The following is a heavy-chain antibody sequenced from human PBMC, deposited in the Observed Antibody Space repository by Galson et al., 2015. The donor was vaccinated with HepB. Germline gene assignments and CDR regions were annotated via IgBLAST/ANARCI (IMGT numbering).Heavy chain of an antibody. Sequence: SLRLSCAASGFTFSSYAMHWVRQAPGKGLGYVSAISSNGGSTYYADSVKGRFTISRDNTKNTLYLKMYSLRAEDMAVYYCARRNPRNGAFDIWGQGTMVTVSS. CDR2: ISSNGGST. CDR3: ARRNPRNGAFDI. V-gene: IGHV3-64*02. J-gene: IGHJ3*02. D-gene: IGHD2-8*01. CDR1: GFTFSSYA.